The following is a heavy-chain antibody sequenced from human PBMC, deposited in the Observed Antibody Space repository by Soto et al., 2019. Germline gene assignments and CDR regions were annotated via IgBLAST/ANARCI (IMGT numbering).Heavy chain of an antibody. V-gene: IGHV1-69*01. Sequence: QVQLVQSGAEVKKPGSSVNVSCKASGGTFSSYAISWVRQAPGQGLEWMGGIIPLFGTANYAQKFQGRVTITADESTSTAYMELSSLRSEDTAVYYCAWDSSGYYYAFDIWGQGTMVTVSS. CDR1: GGTFSSYA. CDR3: AWDSSGYYYAFDI. CDR2: IIPLFGTA. D-gene: IGHD3-22*01. J-gene: IGHJ3*02.